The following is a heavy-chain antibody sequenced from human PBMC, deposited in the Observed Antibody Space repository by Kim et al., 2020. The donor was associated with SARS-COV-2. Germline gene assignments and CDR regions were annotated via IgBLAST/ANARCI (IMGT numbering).Heavy chain of an antibody. V-gene: IGHV3-23*01. J-gene: IGHJ4*02. D-gene: IGHD3-3*01. Sequence: GGSLRLSCRASGWSFNDYSMNWVRQAPGKGLDWVSRISRTGGGTCYADSVRGRFTISRDNTENMLFLHMNSLRAEDTAVYYCAKNRNGVATGLDNWGQGTLVTVSS. CDR2: ISRTGGGT. CDR1: GWSFNDYS. CDR3: AKNRNGVATGLDN.